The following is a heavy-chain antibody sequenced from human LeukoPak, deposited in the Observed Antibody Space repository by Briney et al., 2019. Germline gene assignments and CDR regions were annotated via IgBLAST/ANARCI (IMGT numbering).Heavy chain of an antibody. Sequence: PGGSLRLSCEALGFTFSSYWMSWVRQAPGKGLEWVANIKQDGSEKYYVDSVKGRFTISRDNAKNSLYLQMNSLRAEDTAVYYCARVNFDAAGTTGGGFDYWGQGTLVTVSS. J-gene: IGHJ4*02. D-gene: IGHD6-13*01. CDR2: IKQDGSEK. V-gene: IGHV3-7*01. CDR1: GFTFSSYW. CDR3: ARVNFDAAGTTGGGFDY.